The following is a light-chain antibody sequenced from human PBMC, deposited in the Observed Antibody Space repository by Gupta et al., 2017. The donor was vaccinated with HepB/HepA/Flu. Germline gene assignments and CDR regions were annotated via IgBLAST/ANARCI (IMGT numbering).Light chain of an antibody. CDR2: HND. V-gene: IGLV1-44*01. CDR1: TSNIGVNT. Sequence: QSLLTQPPSASGTPGQRVTISCSGSTSNIGVNTVNWYQHLPGSAPNLLLYHNDQRPVGVPDRFSASKSGTSASLAISGLQAGEEADYYCAAWHDTVDAPLFGGGIRLTVL. J-gene: IGLJ2*01. CDR3: AAWHDTVDAPL.